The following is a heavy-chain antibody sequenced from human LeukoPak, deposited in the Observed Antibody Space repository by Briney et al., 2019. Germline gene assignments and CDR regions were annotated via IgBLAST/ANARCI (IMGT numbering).Heavy chain of an antibody. J-gene: IGHJ5*02. Sequence: SETLSLTCTVSGDSINNPNYYWTWIRQHPGKALEWVGYIHSSGSTFYSPSLKSRLTISLDTSKNQFSLKLKSVTAADTAVYFCARDSAYCSGGRCPKWFDPWGQGALFTVSS. D-gene: IGHD2-15*01. V-gene: IGHV4-31*03. CDR1: GDSINNPNYY. CDR3: ARDSAYCSGGRCPKWFDP. CDR2: IHSSGST.